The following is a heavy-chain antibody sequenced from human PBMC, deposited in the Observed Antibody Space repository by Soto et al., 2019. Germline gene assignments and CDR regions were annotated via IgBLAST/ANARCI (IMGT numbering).Heavy chain of an antibody. V-gene: IGHV1-8*01. CDR2: MNPNSGNT. D-gene: IGHD4-17*01. Sequence: QVQLVQSGAEVKKPGASVKVSCKASGYTFTSYDINWVRQATGQGLEYLGWMNPNSGNTGYVQKFQGRVTMTSDTSISTAYMELSSLRSEDTAVYYCARGIKYGDYSMWFDPWGQGTLVTVSS. CDR3: ARGIKYGDYSMWFDP. CDR1: GYTFTSYD. J-gene: IGHJ5*02.